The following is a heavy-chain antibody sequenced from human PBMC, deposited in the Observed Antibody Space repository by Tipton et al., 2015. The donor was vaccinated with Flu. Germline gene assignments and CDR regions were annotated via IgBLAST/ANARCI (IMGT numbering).Heavy chain of an antibody. Sequence: LRLSCTVSGGSISSYYWSWIRQPPGKGLEWIGYIYYSGSTNYNPSLKSRVTISVDTSKNQFSLKLSSVTAADTAVYYCARSDSIGWYYFDDWGQGTLVTVSS. D-gene: IGHD6-19*01. CDR1: GGSISSYY. CDR2: IYYSGST. V-gene: IGHV4-59*01. CDR3: ARSDSIGWYYFDD. J-gene: IGHJ4*02.